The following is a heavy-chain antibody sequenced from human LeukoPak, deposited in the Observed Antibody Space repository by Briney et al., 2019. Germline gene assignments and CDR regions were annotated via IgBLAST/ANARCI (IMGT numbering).Heavy chain of an antibody. CDR1: GGSISTYY. CDR3: ARYSGRYSD. Sequence: SETLSLTCTGSGGSISTYYWTWIRQPAGKGLEWIGRIYNKGNTNYNPSLKSRVTMSVDTSKNQFSLKLSSVTAADTAVYYCARYSGRYSDWGQGTLVTVSS. D-gene: IGHD1-26*01. CDR2: IYNKGNT. J-gene: IGHJ4*02. V-gene: IGHV4-4*07.